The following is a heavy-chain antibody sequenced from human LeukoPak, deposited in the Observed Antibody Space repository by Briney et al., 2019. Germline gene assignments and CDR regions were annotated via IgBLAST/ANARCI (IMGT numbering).Heavy chain of an antibody. D-gene: IGHD2-2*01. CDR1: GFTFSSHG. J-gene: IGHJ6*03. CDR2: ISGSGGST. CDR3: ARVGPSIVVVPAVSVYYYYYMDV. Sequence: PGGTLRLSCAASGFTFSSHGMSWVRQAPGKGLEWVSAISGSGGSTYYADSVKGRFTISRDNSKNTLYLQMNSLRAEDTAVYYCARVGPSIVVVPAVSVYYYYYMDVWGKGTTVTISS. V-gene: IGHV3-23*01.